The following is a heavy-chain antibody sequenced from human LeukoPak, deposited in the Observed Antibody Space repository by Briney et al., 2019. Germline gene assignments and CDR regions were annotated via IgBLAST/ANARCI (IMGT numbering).Heavy chain of an antibody. D-gene: IGHD1-26*01. Sequence: GGSLRLSCAASGFTFSNYGMNWVRQAPGKGLGWVSYISSSSSTIYYADSVKGRFTISRDNAKNPLDLEMNSLRDEDTAVYYCARRMSSGINPFDGWGQGTLVTVSS. CDR1: GFTFSNYG. CDR3: ARRMSSGINPFDG. CDR2: ISSSSSTI. V-gene: IGHV3-48*02. J-gene: IGHJ4*02.